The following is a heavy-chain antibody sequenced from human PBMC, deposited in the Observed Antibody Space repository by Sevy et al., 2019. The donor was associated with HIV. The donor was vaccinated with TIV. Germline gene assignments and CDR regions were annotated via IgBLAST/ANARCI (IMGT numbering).Heavy chain of an antibody. CDR1: GFTFGDYY. J-gene: IGHJ3*01. CDR3: ARGAYDV. Sequence: GGSLRLSCVGSGFTFGDYYISWIRQAPGKGLECVAYISSRSSLTNYTDSVRGRFTISRDNAKNEVFLQMNSLRAEDTGVYYCARGAYDVWGQGTTVTVSS. V-gene: IGHV3-11*06. CDR2: ISSRSSLT.